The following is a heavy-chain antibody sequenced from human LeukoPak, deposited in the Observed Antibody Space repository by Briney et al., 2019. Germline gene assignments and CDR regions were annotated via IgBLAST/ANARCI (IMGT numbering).Heavy chain of an antibody. J-gene: IGHJ4*02. D-gene: IGHD3-10*01. V-gene: IGHV4-34*01. CDR2: INHCGST. CDR3: ASHRRRYYGSGSYYSLFDY. CDR1: GGSFSGYY. Sequence: SETLSLTCAVYGGSFSGYYWSWIRQPPGKGLEWIGEINHCGSTNYNPSLKSRVTISVDTSKNQFSLKLSSVTAADTAVYYCASHRRRYYGSGSYYSLFDYWGQGTLVTVS.